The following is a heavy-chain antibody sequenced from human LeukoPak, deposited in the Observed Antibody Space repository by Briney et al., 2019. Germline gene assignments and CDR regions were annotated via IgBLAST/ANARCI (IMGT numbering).Heavy chain of an antibody. CDR3: ARFAVHRRIAVDGQFGLDY. CDR2: INPNTGNA. J-gene: IGHJ4*02. CDR1: GYTFTDYY. V-gene: IGHV1-2*02. D-gene: IGHD6-19*01. Sequence: ASVKVSCKASGYTFTDYYIHWVRQAPVRQAPGQGLEWMGWINPNTGNAKYAQSFQGRVSMNSDTSVSTASMEVRGLRSEDTAVYYCARFAVHRRIAVDGQFGLDYWGQGTLVTVSS.